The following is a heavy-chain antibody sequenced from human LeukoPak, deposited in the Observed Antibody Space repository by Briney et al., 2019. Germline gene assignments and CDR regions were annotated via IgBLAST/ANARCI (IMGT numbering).Heavy chain of an antibody. CDR1: GYTFTSYG. CDR2: ISAYNGNT. Sequence: ASVTVSCKASGYTFTSYGISWVRQAPGQGLEWMGWISAYNGNTNYAQKLQGRVTITTDTSTSTAYMELRSLRSDDTAVYYCARDGTAMVRDWFDPWGQGTLVTVSS. V-gene: IGHV1-18*01. D-gene: IGHD5-18*01. J-gene: IGHJ5*02. CDR3: ARDGTAMVRDWFDP.